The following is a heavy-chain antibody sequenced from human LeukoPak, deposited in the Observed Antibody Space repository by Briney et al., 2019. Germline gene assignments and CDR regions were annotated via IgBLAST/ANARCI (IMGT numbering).Heavy chain of an antibody. CDR1: TDPIISFDHS. CDR2: RHSTGNS. V-gene: IGHV4-30-4*07. J-gene: IGHJ4*02. Sequence: SETLSLTCAVSTDPIISFDHSWSWIRHFPGKGLEWMGYRHSTGNSYYNPSLRGRVFISEDSSTGHLSLTLSFVTAADTALYYCARHIVDGDNGSKGFDLWGQGILFTVSS. CDR3: ARHIVDGDNGSKGFDL. D-gene: IGHD2-21*01.